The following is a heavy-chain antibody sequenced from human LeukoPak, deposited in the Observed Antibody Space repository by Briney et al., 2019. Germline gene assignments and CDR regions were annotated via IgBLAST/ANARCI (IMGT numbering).Heavy chain of an antibody. D-gene: IGHD3-9*01. CDR3: AREAAHFNYDILTGYAYYFDY. CDR2: ISSSSYI. V-gene: IGHV3-21*01. J-gene: IGHJ4*02. CDR1: GFTFSSYS. Sequence: GGSLRLSCAASGFTFSSYSMNWVRQAPGKGLEWVSSISSSSYIYYADSVKGRFTISRDNAKNSLYLQMNSLRAEDTTVYYCAREAAHFNYDILTGYAYYFDYWGQGTLVTVSS.